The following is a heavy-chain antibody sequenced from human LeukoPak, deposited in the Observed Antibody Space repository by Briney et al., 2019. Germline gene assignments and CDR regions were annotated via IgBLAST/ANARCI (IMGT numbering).Heavy chain of an antibody. CDR1: GGSISSGSYY. CDR2: IYTSGST. D-gene: IGHD2-15*01. J-gene: IGHJ4*02. V-gene: IGHV4-61*02. CDR3: ARDRPRSTHDY. Sequence: PSQTLSLTCTVSGGSISSGSYYWSWIRQPAGKGLEWIGRIYTSGSTNYNPSLKSRVTISVDTSKNQFSLKLSSVTAADTAVYYCARDRPRSTHDYWGQGTLVTVSS.